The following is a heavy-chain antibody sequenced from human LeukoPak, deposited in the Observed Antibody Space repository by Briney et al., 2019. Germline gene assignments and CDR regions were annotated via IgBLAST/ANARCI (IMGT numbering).Heavy chain of an antibody. CDR2: TNVGNGNT. D-gene: IGHD5-24*01. Sequence: ASVKVSCKAFGYTFTKYAMHWVRQAPGQRPEWMGWTNVGNGNTKYSQKFQGRVTITRDTSASTAYMELSSLRSEDTAVYYCARAGDGYNLPNPDYWGQGTLVTVSS. CDR3: ARAGDGYNLPNPDY. CDR1: GYTFTKYA. V-gene: IGHV1-3*01. J-gene: IGHJ4*02.